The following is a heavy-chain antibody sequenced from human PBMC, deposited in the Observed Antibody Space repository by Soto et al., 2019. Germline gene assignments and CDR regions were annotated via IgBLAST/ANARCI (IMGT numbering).Heavy chain of an antibody. CDR3: ARETIIGSSFDY. J-gene: IGHJ4*02. D-gene: IGHD1-7*01. CDR2: IIPILGIA. Sequence: GASLKVSCKASGGTFSSYTISWVRQAPGQGLEWMGRIIPILGIANYAQKFQGRVTITADKSTSTAYMELSSLRSEDTAVYYCARETIIGSSFDYWGQGTLVTVSS. V-gene: IGHV1-69*04. CDR1: GGTFSSYT.